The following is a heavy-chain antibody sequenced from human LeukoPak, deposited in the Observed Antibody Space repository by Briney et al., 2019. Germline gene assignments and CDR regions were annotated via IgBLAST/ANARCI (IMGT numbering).Heavy chain of an antibody. Sequence: GESLKISCKGSGYSFTSYWISWVRQMPGKGLEWMGRIDPSDSYTNYSPSFQGHVTISADKSISTAYLQWGSLKASDTAMYYCARGPQIDIVVVPAAHYYGMDVWGQGTTVTVSS. J-gene: IGHJ6*02. D-gene: IGHD2-2*01. CDR1: GYSFTSYW. CDR3: ARGPQIDIVVVPAAHYYGMDV. CDR2: IDPSDSYT. V-gene: IGHV5-10-1*01.